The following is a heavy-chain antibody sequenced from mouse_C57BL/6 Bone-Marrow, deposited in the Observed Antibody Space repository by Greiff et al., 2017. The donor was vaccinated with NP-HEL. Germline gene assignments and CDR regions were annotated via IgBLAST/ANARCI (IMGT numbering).Heavy chain of an antibody. Sequence: EVQLQQSGPGLVKPSQSLSLTCSVTGYSITSGYYWNWIRQFPGNKLEWMGYISYDGSNNYNPSLKNRISITRDTSKNQFFLKLNSVTTEDTATYYCARDDGYGRGYYFDYWGQGTTLTVSS. V-gene: IGHV3-6*01. CDR2: ISYDGSN. D-gene: IGHD2-2*01. CDR3: ARDDGYGRGYYFDY. J-gene: IGHJ2*01. CDR1: GYSITSGYY.